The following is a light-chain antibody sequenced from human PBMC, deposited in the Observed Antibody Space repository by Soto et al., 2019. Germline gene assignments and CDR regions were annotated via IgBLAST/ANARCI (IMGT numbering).Light chain of an antibody. Sequence: EIVLTQSPGTLSLSAGDRATLSCRASQSVSSSYVAWYQQKPGQAPRLLIYGASSRATGIPDRFSGSGSGTAFTLTIGRLEPEEFAVYYCQQYGRSPLTFGGGTKVEIK. V-gene: IGKV3-20*01. CDR1: QSVSSSY. J-gene: IGKJ4*01. CDR2: GAS. CDR3: QQYGRSPLT.